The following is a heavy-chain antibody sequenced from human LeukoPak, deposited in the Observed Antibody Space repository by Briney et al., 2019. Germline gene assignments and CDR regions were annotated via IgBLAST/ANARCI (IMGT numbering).Heavy chain of an antibody. CDR3: ATITWVDAFDI. CDR2: FDPEDGET. J-gene: IGHJ3*02. Sequence: GASVKVSCKVSGYTLTELSMHWVRQAPGKGLEWRGGFDPEDGETVYAQKFQGRVTMTEDTSTDTAYMELSSLRSEDTAVYYCATITWVDAFDIWGQGTMVTVSS. D-gene: IGHD1-14*01. V-gene: IGHV1-24*01. CDR1: GYTLTELS.